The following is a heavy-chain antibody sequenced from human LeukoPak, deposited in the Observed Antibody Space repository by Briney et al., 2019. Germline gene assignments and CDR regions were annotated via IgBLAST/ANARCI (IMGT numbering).Heavy chain of an antibody. J-gene: IGHJ3*02. CDR3: ARRTRQQLATNDAFDI. CDR1: GYTFTGYY. Sequence: ASVKVSCKASGYTFTGYYMHWVRQAPGQGLAWMGWINPNSGGTNYAQKFQGRVTMTRDTSISTAYMELSSLRSENTAVYYCARRTRQQLATNDAFDIWGQGTMVTVSS. D-gene: IGHD6-13*01. CDR2: INPNSGGT. V-gene: IGHV1-2*02.